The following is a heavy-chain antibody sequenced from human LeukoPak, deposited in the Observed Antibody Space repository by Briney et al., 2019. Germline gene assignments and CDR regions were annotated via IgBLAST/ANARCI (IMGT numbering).Heavy chain of an antibody. J-gene: IGHJ4*02. CDR2: IYYSGST. D-gene: IGHD3-16*02. V-gene: IGHV4-39*01. Sequence: PSETLSLTRTVSGGSISSSSYYWGWIRQPPGKGLEWIGSIYYSGSTYYNPSLKSRVTISVDTSKNQFSLKLSSVTAADTAVYYCASRIMITFGGVILEYYFDYWGQGTLVTVSS. CDR1: GGSISSSSYY. CDR3: ASRIMITFGGVILEYYFDY.